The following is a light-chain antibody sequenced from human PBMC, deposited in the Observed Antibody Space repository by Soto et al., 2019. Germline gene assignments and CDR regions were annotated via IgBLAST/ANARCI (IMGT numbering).Light chain of an antibody. CDR2: DVT. J-gene: IGLJ1*01. Sequence: QSVLTQPRSVSGSPGQSVTISCTGTSSDVGGYDYVSWYQQHPGKAPKLMIYDVTTRPSGVPDRFSGSRSGNTASLTISGLQAEDDADYYCCSYAGTYTFYVFGTGTKVTVL. CDR1: SSDVGGYDY. CDR3: CSYAGTYTFYV. V-gene: IGLV2-11*01.